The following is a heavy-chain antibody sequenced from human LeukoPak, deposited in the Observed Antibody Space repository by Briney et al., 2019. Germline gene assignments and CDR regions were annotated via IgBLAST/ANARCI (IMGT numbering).Heavy chain of an antibody. V-gene: IGHV4-31*03. CDR3: ARDSTYCSSTSCYAVGMDV. Sequence: SQTLSLTCTVSGGSISSGGYYWSWIRQHPGKGLEWIGYIYCSGSTYYNPSLKSRVTISVDTSKNQFSLKLSSVTAADTAVYYCARDSTYCSSTSCYAVGMDVWGQGTTVTVSS. CDR2: IYCSGST. CDR1: GGSISSGGYY. J-gene: IGHJ6*02. D-gene: IGHD2-2*01.